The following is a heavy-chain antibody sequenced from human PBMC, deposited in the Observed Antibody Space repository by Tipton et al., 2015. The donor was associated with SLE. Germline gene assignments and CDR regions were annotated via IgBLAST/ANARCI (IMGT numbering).Heavy chain of an antibody. J-gene: IGHJ4*02. CDR2: IYTSGST. Sequence: TLSLTCTVSGGSISSGSYYWSWIRQPAGKGLEWIGYIYTSGSTNYNPSLKSRVTISVDTSKNQFSLKLSSVTAADTAVYYCAREGEGWDFDYWGQGNLVTVSS. CDR3: AREGEGWDFDY. D-gene: IGHD3-16*01. CDR1: GGSISSGSYY. V-gene: IGHV4-61*09.